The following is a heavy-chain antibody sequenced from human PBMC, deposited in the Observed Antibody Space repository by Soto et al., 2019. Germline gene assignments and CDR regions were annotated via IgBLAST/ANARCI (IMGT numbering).Heavy chain of an antibody. J-gene: IGHJ4*02. CDR3: AHRDSTGTTTYFDS. CDR2: IYWDGES. CDR1: GFSFTTTRMG. V-gene: IGHV2-5*02. D-gene: IGHD1-1*01. Sequence: QITLKEAGPTLVKPTETLTLTCTFSGFSFTTTRMGVGLTRQPPGKALEWLAIIYWDGESRYNPLLRRRLTLTEDTSKNQVVLTMTNMDPKDTDTYYCAHRDSTGTTTYFDSWGQGIPVTVAS.